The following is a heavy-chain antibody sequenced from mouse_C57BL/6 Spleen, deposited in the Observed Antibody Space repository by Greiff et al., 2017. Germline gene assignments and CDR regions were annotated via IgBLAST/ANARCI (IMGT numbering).Heavy chain of an antibody. J-gene: IGHJ4*01. Sequence: EVQVVESVAELVRPGASVKLSCTASGFNIKNTYMHWVKQRPEQGLEWIGRIDPANGNTQYAPKFQGKATITADTSSNTAYLQLSSLTSEDTAIYYCARGGGYYKGTIYYAVDYWGQGTSVTVSS. CDR1: GFNIKNTY. CDR3: ARGGGYYKGTIYYAVDY. V-gene: IGHV14-3*01. D-gene: IGHD2-3*01. CDR2: IDPANGNT.